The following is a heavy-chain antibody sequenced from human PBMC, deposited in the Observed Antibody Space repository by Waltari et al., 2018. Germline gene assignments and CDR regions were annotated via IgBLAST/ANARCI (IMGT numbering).Heavy chain of an antibody. J-gene: IGHJ4*02. Sequence: QLPLQESGPGLVKPSETLSLTCTVSGGSISSSSYYWGWLRQPPGKGLEWIGSIYYSGSTYYNPSLKSRVTISVDTSKNQFSLKLSSVTAADTAVYYCARDLGRVRGELPYYFDYWGQGTLVTVSS. CDR1: GGSISSSSYY. V-gene: IGHV4-39*07. D-gene: IGHD1-26*01. CDR3: ARDLGRVRGELPYYFDY. CDR2: IYYSGST.